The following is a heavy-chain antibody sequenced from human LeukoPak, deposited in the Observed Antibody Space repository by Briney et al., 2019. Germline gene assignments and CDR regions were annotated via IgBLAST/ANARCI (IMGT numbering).Heavy chain of an antibody. V-gene: IGHV4-30-2*01. CDR3: AGGAYDFWSGYPGYFDY. J-gene: IGHJ4*02. CDR1: GGSISSGGYY. CDR2: IYHSGST. D-gene: IGHD3-3*01. Sequence: PSETLSLTCTVSGGSISSGGYYWSWIRQPPGKGLEWIGYIYHSGSTYYNPSLKSRVTISVDRSKNQFSLKLSSVTAADTAVYYCAGGAYDFWSGYPGYFDYWGQGTLVTVSS.